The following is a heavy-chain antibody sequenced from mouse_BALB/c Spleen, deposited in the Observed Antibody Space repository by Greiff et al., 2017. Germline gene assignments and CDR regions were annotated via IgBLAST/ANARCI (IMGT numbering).Heavy chain of an antibody. CDR3: ARWEGYGYYFDY. Sequence: VQLKESGPELVRPGVSVKISCKGSGYTFTDYAMHWVKQSHAKSLEWIGVISTYYGNTNYNQKFKGKATMTVDKSSSTAYMELARLTSEDSAIYYCARWEGYGYYFDYWGQGTTLTVSS. CDR2: ISTYYGNT. J-gene: IGHJ2*01. CDR1: GYTFTDYA. V-gene: IGHV1-67*01. D-gene: IGHD1-2*01.